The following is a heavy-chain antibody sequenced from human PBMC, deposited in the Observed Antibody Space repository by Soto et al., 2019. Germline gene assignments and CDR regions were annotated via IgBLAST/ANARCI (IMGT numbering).Heavy chain of an antibody. J-gene: IGHJ6*02. D-gene: IGHD1-1*01. CDR3: AIDKLLAHNRLERRSGYGMNV. V-gene: IGHV1-2*02. CDR1: GYTFTGYY. CDR2: INPNSGGT. Sequence: ASVKVSCKASGYTFTGYYMHWVRQAPGQGLEWMGWINPNSGGTNYAQKFQGRVTMTRDTPISTAYMELSRLRSDDTAVYYCAIDKLLAHNRLERRSGYGMNVWGQRTTVTVSS.